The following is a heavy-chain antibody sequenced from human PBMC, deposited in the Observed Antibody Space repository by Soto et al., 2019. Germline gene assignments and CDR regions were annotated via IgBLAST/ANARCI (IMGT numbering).Heavy chain of an antibody. CDR3: ARDSGYCSGNICTGWFDP. CDR1: GFTFSRHT. CDR2: ISSSSSYI. J-gene: IGHJ5*02. D-gene: IGHD2-15*01. Sequence: EVQLVESGGGLVKPGGSLRLSCAAAGFTFSRHTMNWVRQAPGKRLEWVSSISSSSSYIFYGDSVKGRFTISRDNAKNSLYLQMNSLRAEDTAVYYCARDSGYCSGNICTGWFDPWGQGTLVTVSS. V-gene: IGHV3-21*01.